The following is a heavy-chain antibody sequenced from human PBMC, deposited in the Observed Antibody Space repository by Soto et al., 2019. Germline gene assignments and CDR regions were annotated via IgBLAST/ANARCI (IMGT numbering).Heavy chain of an antibody. J-gene: IGHJ4*02. Sequence: EVQLVETGGGLIQPGGSLTLSCAASGFTVSSNYMSWVRQAPGKGLEWVSVIYSGGGTDYADSVKGRFTISRDNSKNTLYLQMNSLRAEDTAVYYCARGRGMATIGYWGQGTLVTVS. V-gene: IGHV3-53*02. D-gene: IGHD5-12*01. CDR1: GFTVSSNY. CDR2: IYSGGGT. CDR3: ARGRGMATIGY.